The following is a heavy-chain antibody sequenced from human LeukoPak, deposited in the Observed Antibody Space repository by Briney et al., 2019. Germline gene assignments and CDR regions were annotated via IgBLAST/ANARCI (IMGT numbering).Heavy chain of an antibody. CDR1: GFTFSSYG. D-gene: IGHD2-15*01. Sequence: PGRSLRLSCAASGFTFSSYGMHWVRQAPGKGLEWVAGIWYDGTNKSYAESVKGRFTISRDISKNTLFLQMSSLRAEDTAVYYCARDSRGYRAMFEYWGQGTLVSVSS. V-gene: IGHV3-33*01. J-gene: IGHJ4*02. CDR3: ARDSRGYRAMFEY. CDR2: IWYDGTNK.